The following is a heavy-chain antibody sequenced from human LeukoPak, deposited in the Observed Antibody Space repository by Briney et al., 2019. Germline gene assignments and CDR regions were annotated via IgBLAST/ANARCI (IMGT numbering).Heavy chain of an antibody. J-gene: IGHJ6*02. Sequence: QPGGSLRLSCAGSGFIFSNYWMHWVRQAPGKGLVWVSRINTDGSSTSYADPLKGRFTISRDNAKNTLYLQMNSLRAEDTAVYYCARVVSSSWTGYYYGMDVWGQGTTVTVSS. V-gene: IGHV3-74*01. CDR3: ARVVSSSWTGYYYGMDV. CDR2: INTDGSST. CDR1: GFIFSNYW. D-gene: IGHD6-13*01.